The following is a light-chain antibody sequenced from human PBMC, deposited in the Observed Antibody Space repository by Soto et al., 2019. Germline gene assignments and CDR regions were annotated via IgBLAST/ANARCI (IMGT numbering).Light chain of an antibody. CDR3: GTWDDDLSVVL. CDR1: HSNIGKNF. J-gene: IGLJ3*02. Sequence: QSVLTQPPSVSAAPGQKVIISCSGSHSNIGKNFLSWYQQFPGTAPKLLIYDDNQRPSEIPDRFSGSKSGSSATLRITGLQPGDEAAYYCGTWDDDLSVVLFGGGTKLTVL. V-gene: IGLV1-51*01. CDR2: DDN.